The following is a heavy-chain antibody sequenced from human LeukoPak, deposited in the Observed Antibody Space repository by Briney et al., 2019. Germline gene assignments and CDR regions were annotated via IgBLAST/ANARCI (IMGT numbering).Heavy chain of an antibody. CDR2: IYYSGST. CDR3: ARGGNSKASDY. CDR1: GGSISSSGYY. D-gene: IGHD4-23*01. J-gene: IGHJ4*02. V-gene: IGHV4-31*03. Sequence: PSETLSLTCTVSGGSISSSGYYWSWIRQPPGKGLEWIGYIYYSGSTYYNPSLRSRVTISVDTSKDQFSLKLSSVTAADTAVYYCARGGNSKASDYWGQGTLVTVSS.